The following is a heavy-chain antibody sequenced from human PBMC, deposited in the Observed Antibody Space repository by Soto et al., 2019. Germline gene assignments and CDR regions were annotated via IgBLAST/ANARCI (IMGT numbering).Heavy chain of an antibody. Sequence: GASVKVSCKASGGTFSSYAISWVRQAPGQGLEWMGGIIPIFGTANYAQKFQGRVTITADESTSTAYMELSSLRSEDTAVYYCARDEGDGYNTIGYYFDCWGQGTLVTVSS. V-gene: IGHV1-69*13. D-gene: IGHD5-12*01. CDR1: GGTFSSYA. J-gene: IGHJ4*02. CDR2: IIPIFGTA. CDR3: ARDEGDGYNTIGYYFDC.